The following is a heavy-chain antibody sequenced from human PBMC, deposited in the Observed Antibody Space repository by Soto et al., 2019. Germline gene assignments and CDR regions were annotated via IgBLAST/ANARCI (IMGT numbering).Heavy chain of an antibody. CDR2: IKQDGSEK. CDR1: GFTFSSYW. D-gene: IGHD4-17*01. V-gene: IGHV3-7*01. CDR3: ARDYGDYAPKYFDY. J-gene: IGHJ4*02. Sequence: GGSLRLSCAASGFTFSSYWMSWVRQAPGKGLEWVANIKQDGSEKYYVDSVKGRFTISRDNAKNSLYLQMNSLRAEDTAVYYCARDYGDYAPKYFDYWGQGTLVTVSS.